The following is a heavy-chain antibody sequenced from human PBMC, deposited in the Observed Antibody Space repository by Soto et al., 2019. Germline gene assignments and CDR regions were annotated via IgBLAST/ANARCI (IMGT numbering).Heavy chain of an antibody. Sequence: QLQLQESGPGLVKPSETLSLTCTVSGGSISSSSYYWGWIRQPPGKGLEWIGSIYYSGSTYYNPSLKSRVTISVDTSKNQFALKLSSVTAADTAVYYCARQKGAQLVAGSKTNWFDPWGQGTLVTVSS. CDR1: GGSISSSSYY. V-gene: IGHV4-39*01. D-gene: IGHD6-6*01. CDR2: IYYSGST. J-gene: IGHJ5*02. CDR3: ARQKGAQLVAGSKTNWFDP.